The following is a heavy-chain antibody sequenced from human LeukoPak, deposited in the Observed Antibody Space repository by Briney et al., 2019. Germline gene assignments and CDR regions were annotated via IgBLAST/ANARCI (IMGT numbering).Heavy chain of an antibody. V-gene: IGHV3-23*01. CDR2: ISGSGGST. CDR3: AKGGDGYNGKYYFDY. D-gene: IGHD5-24*01. J-gene: IGHJ4*02. CDR1: GFTFSSYA. Sequence: PGGSLRLSCAASGFTFSSYAMSWVRQAPGKGLEWVSAISGSGGSTYYADSVKGRFTISRDNSKNTLYLQMNSLRAEDTAVYYCAKGGDGYNGKYYFDYWGQGTLVTVSS.